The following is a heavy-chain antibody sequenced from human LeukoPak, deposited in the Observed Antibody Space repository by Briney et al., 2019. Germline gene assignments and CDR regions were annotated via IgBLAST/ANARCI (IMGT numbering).Heavy chain of an antibody. V-gene: IGHV1-69*06. CDR3: ASGGMTTVTTFDY. Sequence: SVKVSCKASGGTFSSYAISWVRQAPGQGLEWMGGIIPIFGTTNYAQKFQGRVTITADKSTSTAYMELSSLRSEDTAVYYCASGGMTTVTTFDYWGQGTLVTVSS. CDR2: IIPIFGTT. CDR1: GGTFSSYA. J-gene: IGHJ4*02. D-gene: IGHD4-11*01.